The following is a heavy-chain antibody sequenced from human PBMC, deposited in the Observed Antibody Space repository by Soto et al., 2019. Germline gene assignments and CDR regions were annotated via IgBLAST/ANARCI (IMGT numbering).Heavy chain of an antibody. J-gene: IGHJ6*02. D-gene: IGHD3-22*01. CDR2: ISGSGGST. CDR1: GFTFSSYA. CDR3: AHIGITMIVVAGYYGMDV. Sequence: EVQLLESGGGLVQPGGSLRLSCAASGFTFSSYAMSWVRQAPGKGLEWVSAISGSGGSTYYADSVKGRFTISRDNSKNTLYLQMNSLRAEDTAVYYCAHIGITMIVVAGYYGMDVWGQGTTVTVSS. V-gene: IGHV3-23*01.